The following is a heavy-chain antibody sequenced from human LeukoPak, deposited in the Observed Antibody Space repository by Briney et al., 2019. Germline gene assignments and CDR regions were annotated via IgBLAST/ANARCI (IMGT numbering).Heavy chain of an antibody. J-gene: IGHJ4*02. Sequence: GGSLRLSCAASGFTFSTYFMHWVRQAPGKGLEWVADIASDGSHTFYVESVKGRFTISRDNSKNTLYLQMNSLRPEDTAVYYCARDGKSGEMATFDYWGQGTLVTGSS. CDR1: GFTFSTYF. CDR2: IASDGSHT. V-gene: IGHV3-30-3*01. CDR3: ARDGKSGEMATFDY. D-gene: IGHD5-24*01.